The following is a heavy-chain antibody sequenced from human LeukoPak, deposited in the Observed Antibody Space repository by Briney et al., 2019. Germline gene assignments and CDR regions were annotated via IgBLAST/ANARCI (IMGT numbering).Heavy chain of an antibody. D-gene: IGHD3-22*01. Sequence: GESLKISCKGSGYSFSSYWIGWVRKMPGKGLEWMGIIYPVDSDTRYSPPFQGQVTISVDKSINTAYLQWSSLKASDTAMYYCARRSSQNYDSSGYYGMDVWGQGTTVTVSS. V-gene: IGHV5-51*01. J-gene: IGHJ6*02. CDR2: IYPVDSDT. CDR1: GYSFSSYW. CDR3: ARRSSQNYDSSGYYGMDV.